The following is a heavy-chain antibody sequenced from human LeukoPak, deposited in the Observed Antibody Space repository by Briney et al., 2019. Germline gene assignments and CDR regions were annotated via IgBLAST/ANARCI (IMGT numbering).Heavy chain of an antibody. V-gene: IGHV4-59*01. D-gene: IGHD3-22*01. J-gene: IGHJ5*02. CDR2: IYYSGSA. CDR3: ARVVWVVVTSMGRVNWFDP. CDR1: GCSISSYY. Sequence: PSETLSLTCTVSGCSISSYYWNWIRQPPGKGLEWIGYIYYSGSANYNPSLKSRVTISVDTSKNQVSLKLSSVTAGATVVYYCARVVWVVVTSMGRVNWFDPWSQGTLVTV.